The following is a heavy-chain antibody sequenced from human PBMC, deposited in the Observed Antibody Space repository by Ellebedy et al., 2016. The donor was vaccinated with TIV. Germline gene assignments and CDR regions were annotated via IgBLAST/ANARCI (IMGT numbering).Heavy chain of an antibody. CDR1: GDTFSNYA. CDR3: AKSRGWLQVWSQPTSPFDL. CDR2: IIPLFGTA. D-gene: IGHD5-24*01. Sequence: AASVKVSCKSTGDTFSNYAFTWVRQAPGQGLEWLGGIIPLFGTARYAHKFQDRVTITADRSTYTAYMEMSALTFEDTAVYYCAKSRGWLQVWSQPTSPFDLWGQGTLVTVSS. J-gene: IGHJ4*01. V-gene: IGHV1-69*06.